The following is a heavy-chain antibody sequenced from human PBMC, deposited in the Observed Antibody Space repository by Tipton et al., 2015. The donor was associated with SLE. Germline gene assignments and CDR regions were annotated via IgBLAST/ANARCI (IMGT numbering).Heavy chain of an antibody. V-gene: IGHV4-34*01. CDR2: INHSGST. D-gene: IGHD5-18*01. J-gene: IGHJ6*03. CDR1: GGSFSGYY. Sequence: TLSLTCAVYGGSFSGYYWSWIRQPPGKGLEWIGEINHSGSTNYNPSLKSRVTISVDTSKNQFSLKLSSVTAADTAVYYCARQGPLWSYYYCMDVWGNGTSAAVSS. CDR3: ARQGPLWSYYYCMDV.